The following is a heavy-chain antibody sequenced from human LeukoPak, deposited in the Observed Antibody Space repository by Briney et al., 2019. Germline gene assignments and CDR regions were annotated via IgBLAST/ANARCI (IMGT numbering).Heavy chain of an antibody. Sequence: PGGSLTLSCAASGFTFSSYWMHWVRQAPGKGLEWVSRINSDGSSTSYADPVKGRFTISKDNAKNTLYLQMNSLRAEDTAVYYFARYDCWSGYYYFDYWGQGTLVTVSS. CDR2: INSDGSST. V-gene: IGHV3-74*01. D-gene: IGHD3-3*01. J-gene: IGHJ4*02. CDR1: GFTFSSYW. CDR3: ARYDCWSGYYYFDY.